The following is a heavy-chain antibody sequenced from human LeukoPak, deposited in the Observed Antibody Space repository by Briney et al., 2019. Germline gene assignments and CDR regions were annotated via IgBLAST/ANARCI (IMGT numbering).Heavy chain of an antibody. Sequence: GASVKVSCKASGYTFTSYGISWVRQAPGQGLEWMGGIVPIFGTANYAQKFQGRVTITADESTSTAYMELSSLRSEDTAVYYCARSLGYSYGYGTADYWGQGTLVTVSS. J-gene: IGHJ4*02. D-gene: IGHD5-18*01. CDR1: GYTFTSYG. CDR3: ARSLGYSYGYGTADY. V-gene: IGHV1-69*13. CDR2: IVPIFGTA.